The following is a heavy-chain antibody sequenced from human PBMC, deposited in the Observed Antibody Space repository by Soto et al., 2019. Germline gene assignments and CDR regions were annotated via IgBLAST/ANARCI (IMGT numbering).Heavy chain of an antibody. CDR1: GFTFSSYA. CDR2: ISYDGSNK. D-gene: IGHD6-13*01. Sequence: GGSLRLSCAASGFTFSSYAMHWVRQAPGKGLEWVAVISYDGSNKDYADSVKGRFTISRDNSKNTLYLQMNSLRAEDTAVYYCARDIRLGVAAATYYYYGMDVWGQGTTVTV. J-gene: IGHJ6*02. CDR3: ARDIRLGVAAATYYYYGMDV. V-gene: IGHV3-30-3*01.